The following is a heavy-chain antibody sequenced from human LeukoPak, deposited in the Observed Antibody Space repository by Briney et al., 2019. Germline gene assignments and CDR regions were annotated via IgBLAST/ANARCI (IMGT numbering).Heavy chain of an antibody. Sequence: GGPLRLSCAASGFTFSSYSMNWVRQAPGKGLEWVSSISSSSSYIYYADSVKGRFTISRDNVKNSLYLQLNSLRAEDTAVYYCARDSDPLDYRSSPFDYWGQGTLVTVSS. CDR2: ISSSSSYI. J-gene: IGHJ4*02. CDR3: ARDSDPLDYRSSPFDY. D-gene: IGHD4-11*01. CDR1: GFTFSSYS. V-gene: IGHV3-21*01.